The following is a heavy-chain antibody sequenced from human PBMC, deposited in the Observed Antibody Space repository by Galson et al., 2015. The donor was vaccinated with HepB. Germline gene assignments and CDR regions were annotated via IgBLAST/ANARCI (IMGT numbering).Heavy chain of an antibody. V-gene: IGHV1-69*13. Sequence: SVKVSCKASGGTFSSYAISWVRQAPGQGLEWMGGIIPIFGTANYAQKFQGRVTITADESTSTAYMELSSLRSEDTAVYYCARGRAPSHIVVVPAATGYYYYYMDVWGKGTTVTVSS. CDR1: GGTFSSYA. D-gene: IGHD2-2*01. CDR2: IIPIFGTA. J-gene: IGHJ6*03. CDR3: ARGRAPSHIVVVPAATGYYYYYMDV.